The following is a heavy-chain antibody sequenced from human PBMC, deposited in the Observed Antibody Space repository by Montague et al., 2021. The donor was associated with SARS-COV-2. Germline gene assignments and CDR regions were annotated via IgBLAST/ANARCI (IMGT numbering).Heavy chain of an antibody. D-gene: IGHD2-15*01. Sequence: SETLSLTCTVSGGSISSFYWSWFRQPPGKGLEWIGYISDSGRTKYNPSLTSRVTMSVDTSKNQFSLKVNSVTAADTAVYYCARHDSATLPAVYWGQGTLVTVSS. J-gene: IGHJ4*02. V-gene: IGHV4-59*08. CDR3: ARHDSATLPAVY. CDR1: GGSISSFY. CDR2: ISDSGRT.